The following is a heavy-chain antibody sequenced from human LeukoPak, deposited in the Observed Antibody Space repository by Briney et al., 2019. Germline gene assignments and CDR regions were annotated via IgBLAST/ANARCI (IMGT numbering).Heavy chain of an antibody. CDR3: ARAAPYYYDSSGYSAFDS. Sequence: GGSLRLSCSASGFXFSSYAIHWVRQAPGKGLEYVSAISSNGGSTYYADSVKGRFTISRDNSKNTLYLQMSSLRAEDTAVYYCARAAPYYYDSSGYSAFDSWGQGTMVTVSA. V-gene: IGHV3-64D*06. D-gene: IGHD3-22*01. CDR1: GFXFSSYA. J-gene: IGHJ3*02. CDR2: ISSNGGST.